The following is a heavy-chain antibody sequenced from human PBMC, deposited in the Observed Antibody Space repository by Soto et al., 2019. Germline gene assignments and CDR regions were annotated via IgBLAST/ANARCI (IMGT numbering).Heavy chain of an antibody. CDR2: IYYSGST. Sequence: QLQLQESGPGLVKPSETLSLTCTVSGGSISSSSYYWDWIRQPPGKGLEWIGSIYYSGSTHYNPSLKSRVTISIDTSKNQFSLKLSSVTAADTAVYYCARLSLRNYYAPGSYYPARGYFQHWGQGTLVTVSS. CDR3: ARLSLRNYYAPGSYYPARGYFQH. CDR1: GGSISSSSYY. J-gene: IGHJ1*01. D-gene: IGHD3-10*01. V-gene: IGHV4-39*01.